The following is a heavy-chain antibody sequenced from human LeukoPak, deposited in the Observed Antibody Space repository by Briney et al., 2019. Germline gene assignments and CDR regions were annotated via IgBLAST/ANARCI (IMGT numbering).Heavy chain of an antibody. J-gene: IGHJ4*02. D-gene: IGHD6-13*01. CDR2: ISTTSDYI. Sequence: PGWSLTLSCASSGCTYRGYSMNWVRPATCKGLAWVSSISTTSDYIHYADSLKGRVAISRDNAKNSLYLQMNSLRAEDTAVYYCARGGIYSQGFDYWGQGSLVTVSS. CDR1: GCTYRGYS. V-gene: IGHV3-21*01. CDR3: ARGGIYSQGFDY.